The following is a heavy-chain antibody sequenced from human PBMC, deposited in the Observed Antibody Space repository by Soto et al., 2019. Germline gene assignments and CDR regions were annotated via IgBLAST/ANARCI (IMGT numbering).Heavy chain of an antibody. CDR2: IIPIFGTA. V-gene: IGHV1-69*13. D-gene: IGHD3-10*01. CDR1: GGTFSSYA. J-gene: IGHJ6*02. CDR3: ARDWTVWFGELLQSPLGMDV. Sequence: ASVKVSCKASGGTFSSYAISWVRQAPGQGLEWMGGIIPIFGTANYAQKFQGRVTITADESTSTAYMELSSLRSEDTAVYYCARDWTVWFGELLQSPLGMDVWGQGTTVTVSS.